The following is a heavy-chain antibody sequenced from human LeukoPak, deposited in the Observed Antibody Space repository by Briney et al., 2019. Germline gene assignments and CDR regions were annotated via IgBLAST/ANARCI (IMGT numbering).Heavy chain of an antibody. Sequence: PGGSLRLSCAASGFTFSSYSVNWVRQAPGKGLEWVSYISSSSSTIYYADSVKGRFTISRDNAKNSLYLQMNSLRAEDTAVYYCARNRQGVPAAVGDAFDIWGQGTMVTVSS. V-gene: IGHV3-48*01. CDR2: ISSSSSTI. CDR3: ARNRQGVPAAVGDAFDI. J-gene: IGHJ3*02. CDR1: GFTFSSYS. D-gene: IGHD2-2*01.